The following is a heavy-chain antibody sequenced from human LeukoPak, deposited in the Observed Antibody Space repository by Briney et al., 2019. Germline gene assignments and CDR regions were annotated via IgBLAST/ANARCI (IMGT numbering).Heavy chain of an antibody. CDR1: GFTFSSYW. Sequence: GGSLRLSCAASGFTFSSYWMHWVRQAPGKGLEWVSDIRGSGGSTYYADSVKGRFTISRDNSKNTLYLQMNSLRAEDTAVYYCAKCIVVGEYFDYWGQGTLVTVSS. V-gene: IGHV3-23*01. CDR2: IRGSGGST. D-gene: IGHD3-10*01. J-gene: IGHJ4*02. CDR3: AKCIVVGEYFDY.